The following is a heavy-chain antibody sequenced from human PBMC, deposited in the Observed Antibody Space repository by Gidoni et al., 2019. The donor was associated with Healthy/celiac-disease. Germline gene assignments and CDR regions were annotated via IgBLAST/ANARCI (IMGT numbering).Heavy chain of an antibody. CDR2: FDPEDGET. CDR1: GYTLTELS. CDR3: ATLYYYDSSGLTGYYYYGMDV. Sequence: QVQLVQSGAEVKKPGASVKVSCKVSGYTLTELSMHWGRQAPGKGLEWMGGFDPEDGETSYAQKFQGRVTMTEDTSTDTAYMELSSLRSEDTAVYYCATLYYYDSSGLTGYYYYGMDVWGQGTTVTVSS. J-gene: IGHJ6*02. D-gene: IGHD3-22*01. V-gene: IGHV1-24*01.